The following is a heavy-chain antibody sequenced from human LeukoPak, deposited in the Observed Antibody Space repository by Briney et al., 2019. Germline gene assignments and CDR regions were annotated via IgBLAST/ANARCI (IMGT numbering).Heavy chain of an antibody. CDR1: GITLSNYG. Sequence: GGSLRLSCAVSGITLSNYGMSWVRQAPGKWLEWVAGLSGSGGGTNYADSVQGRFTISRDNPKNTLYLQMNSLRAEDTAVYFCAKRAVVIRVFLVGFHKEAYYFDSWGQGALVTVSS. CDR2: LSGSGGGT. D-gene: IGHD2-21*01. V-gene: IGHV3-23*01. J-gene: IGHJ4*02. CDR3: AKRAVVIRVFLVGFHKEAYYFDS.